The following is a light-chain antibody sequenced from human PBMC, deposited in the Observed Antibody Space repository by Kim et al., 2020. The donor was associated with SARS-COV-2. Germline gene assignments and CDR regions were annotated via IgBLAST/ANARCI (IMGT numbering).Light chain of an antibody. CDR3: QQYYSYPPLT. Sequence: STGDRVTIACRASQGISSYLAWYQQKPGKAPKLLIYAASTLQSGVPSRFSGSGSGTDFTLTISCLQSEDFATYYCQQYYSYPPLTFGGGTKVDIK. V-gene: IGKV1-8*01. CDR2: AAS. J-gene: IGKJ4*01. CDR1: QGISSY.